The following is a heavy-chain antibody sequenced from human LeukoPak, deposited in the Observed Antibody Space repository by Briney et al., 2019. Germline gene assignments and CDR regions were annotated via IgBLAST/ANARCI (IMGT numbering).Heavy chain of an antibody. CDR1: GDSISSSSYY. CDR3: ARKTAALDY. Sequence: SETLSLTCTVSGDSISSSSYYWGSIRQPPGKGLEWIGSIYYSGSTYYNPSLKSRVTISVDTSKNQFSLKLSSVTAADTAVYYCARKTAALDYWGQGTLVTVSS. CDR2: IYYSGST. J-gene: IGHJ4*02. D-gene: IGHD6-25*01. V-gene: IGHV4-39*01.